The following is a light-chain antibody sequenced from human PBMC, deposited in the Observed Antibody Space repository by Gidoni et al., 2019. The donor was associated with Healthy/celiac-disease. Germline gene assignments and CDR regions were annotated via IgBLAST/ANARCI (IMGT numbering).Light chain of an antibody. V-gene: IGLV2-14*01. CDR2: DVS. CDR3: SSYTSSSTRV. Sequence: QSALTQPASVSGSPGQSITSPCTGTSSDVGGYNYVTWYQQLPGKAPKRMIYDVSNRPSGVSNRFSGSKSGNTASLTISGLQAEDEADYYCSSYTSSSTRVFGGGTKLTVL. CDR1: SSDVGGYNY. J-gene: IGLJ3*02.